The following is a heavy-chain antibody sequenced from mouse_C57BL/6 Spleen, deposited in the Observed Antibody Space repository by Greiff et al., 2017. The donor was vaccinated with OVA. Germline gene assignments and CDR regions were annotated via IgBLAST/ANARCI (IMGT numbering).Heavy chain of an antibody. CDR1: GYTFTDYY. Sequence: EVQLQQSGPELVKPGASVKISCKASGYTFTDYYMNWVKQSHGKSLEWIGDINPNNGGTSYNQKFKGKATLTVDKSSSTAYMELRSLTSEDSAVYYCARYGGLPFDYWGQGTTLTVS. CDR2: INPNNGGT. CDR3: ARYGGLPFDY. V-gene: IGHV1-26*01. J-gene: IGHJ2*01. D-gene: IGHD1-2*01.